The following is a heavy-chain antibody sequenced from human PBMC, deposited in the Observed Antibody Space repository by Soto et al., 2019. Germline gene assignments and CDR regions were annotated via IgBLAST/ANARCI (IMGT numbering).Heavy chain of an antibody. D-gene: IGHD3-10*01. CDR1: GFTFSSYW. CDR2: INSNGSNT. CDR3: ARDQREYYGSGSYNY. J-gene: IGHJ4*02. Sequence: GGSLRLSCAASGFTFSSYWMHWVRQAPGKGLVWVSRINSNGSNTSYADSVKGGFTISRDNAKNTLYLKMNSLRAEDTAVYYCARDQREYYGSGSYNYWGQGTLVTVSS. V-gene: IGHV3-74*01.